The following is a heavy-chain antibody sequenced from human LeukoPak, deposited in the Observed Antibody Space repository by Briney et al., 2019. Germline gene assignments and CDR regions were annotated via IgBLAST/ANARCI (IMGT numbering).Heavy chain of an antibody. CDR3: ARGGRSSGWYFVFDY. Sequence: PSQTLSLTCTVSGGSISSGSYYWSWIRQPAGKGLEWIGRIYTSGSTNYNPSLKSRVTISVDTSKNQFSLKLSSVTAADTAVYYCARGGRSSGWYFVFDYWGQGTLVTVSS. J-gene: IGHJ4*02. V-gene: IGHV4-61*02. CDR1: GGSISSGSYY. CDR2: IYTSGST. D-gene: IGHD6-19*01.